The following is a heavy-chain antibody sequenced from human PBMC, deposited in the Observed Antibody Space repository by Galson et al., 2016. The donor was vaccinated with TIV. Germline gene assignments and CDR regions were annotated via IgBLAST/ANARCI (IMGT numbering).Heavy chain of an antibody. J-gene: IGHJ3*02. CDR1: GGTFGSYS. CDR3: ARRYSGSKNGFDM. D-gene: IGHD1-26*01. V-gene: IGHV1-69*02. CDR2: IIPMVGMT. Sequence: SVKVSCKASGGTFGSYSVSWVRQAPGQGLEWMGRIIPMVGMTNYAQKFQGKITITADRSTTTAYLELSSLRSEDTAVYYCARRYSGSKNGFDMWGQGTMVTVSS.